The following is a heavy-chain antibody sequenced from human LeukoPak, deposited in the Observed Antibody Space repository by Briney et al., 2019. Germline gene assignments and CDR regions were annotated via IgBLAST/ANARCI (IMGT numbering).Heavy chain of an antibody. Sequence: PGRSLRLSCAAYGITSSRYAMHWVPRAPGKDLEYVSAITSNGGSTYYANSVKGRFIISRDNSKNTLYLQLGSLRADDMAMYYCATASGSQYAEYFQHWGQGTLVTVSS. CDR3: ATASGSQYAEYFQH. D-gene: IGHD1-26*01. J-gene: IGHJ1*01. V-gene: IGHV3-64*01. CDR2: ITSNGGST. CDR1: GITSSRYA.